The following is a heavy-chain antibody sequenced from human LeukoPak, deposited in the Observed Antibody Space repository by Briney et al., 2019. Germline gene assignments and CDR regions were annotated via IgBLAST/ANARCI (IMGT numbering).Heavy chain of an antibody. V-gene: IGHV3-21*01. CDR1: GFTFSSYS. CDR2: ISSSATYI. CDR3: ARDGGITLVRGVILKGDYYYYMDV. Sequence: GGSLRLSCAASGFTFSSYSMNWVRQAPGKGLEWVSSISSSATYIDYADSVKGRFTISRDNAKNSLYLHMSGLRAEDTAVYYCARDGGITLVRGVILKGDYYYYMDVWGKGTTVTVSS. D-gene: IGHD3-10*01. J-gene: IGHJ6*03.